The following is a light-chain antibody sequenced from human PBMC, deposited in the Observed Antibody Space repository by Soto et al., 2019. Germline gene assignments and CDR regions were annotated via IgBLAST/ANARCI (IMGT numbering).Light chain of an antibody. CDR1: QTVLYSSNNKNY. CDR2: WAS. J-gene: IGKJ5*01. V-gene: IGKV4-1*01. Sequence: DIVMTQSPDSLAVSLGERATINCKSSQTVLYSSNNKNYLAWYQHKAGQPPKLLISWASTRDSGVPDRFSGNGSGTDFTLTISSLQAEDVAVYYCQQYYTTPTITFGQGTRLEIK. CDR3: QQYYTTPTIT.